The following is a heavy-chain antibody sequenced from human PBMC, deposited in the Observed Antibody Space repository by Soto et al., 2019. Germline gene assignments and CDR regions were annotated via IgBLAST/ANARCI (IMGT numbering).Heavy chain of an antibody. J-gene: IGHJ4*02. CDR2: IYFSGTT. Sequence: SQPMSHTYTVSDDNISSRSYYWVWIRKPPGKGLEWIGSIYFSGTTYYNPSLKSRVTISVDTSNNQFSLKLTSATAADTAVYYGARLTGPPFLFDCWGQGMLVTVSS. V-gene: IGHV4-39*01. CDR3: ARLTGPPFLFDC. CDR1: DDNISSRSYY.